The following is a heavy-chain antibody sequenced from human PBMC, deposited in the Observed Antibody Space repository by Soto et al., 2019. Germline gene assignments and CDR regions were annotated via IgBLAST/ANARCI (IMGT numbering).Heavy chain of an antibody. CDR2: IYPGDSDT. CDR1: GYSFTSYW. Sequence: GESLKISCEGSGYSFTSYWIGWVRQMPGKGLEWMGVIYPGDSDTRYSPSFQGQVTISADKSISTAYLQLSSLKASYTAMYYSARPDWGRGIAVAAPRYWGQGTLVTVSS. V-gene: IGHV5-51*01. D-gene: IGHD6-19*01. CDR3: ARPDWGRGIAVAAPRY. J-gene: IGHJ4*02.